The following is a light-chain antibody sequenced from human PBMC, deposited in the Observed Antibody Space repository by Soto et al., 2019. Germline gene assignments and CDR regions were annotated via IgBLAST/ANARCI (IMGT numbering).Light chain of an antibody. CDR1: ETVSTN. J-gene: IGKJ1*01. Sequence: ETVLTQSPATLSVSPGERATLSCRASETVSTNLAWYQQKPGQAPRLLIYGASTRATGIPARFSGSGSGTEFTLTISSLQSEDFAVYYCQQYNNWPPVTFGQGTKV. V-gene: IGKV3-15*01. CDR3: QQYNNWPPVT. CDR2: GAS.